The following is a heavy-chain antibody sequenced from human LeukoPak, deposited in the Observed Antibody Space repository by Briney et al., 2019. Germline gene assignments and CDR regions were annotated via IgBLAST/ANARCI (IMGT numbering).Heavy chain of an antibody. V-gene: IGHV1-2*02. J-gene: IGHJ4*02. D-gene: IGHD2-15*01. CDR3: ARSPRGYCSGGSCFDY. CDR1: GYSFADYY. CDR2: IKPNSGDT. Sequence: GASVKVSCKASGYSFADYYMHWVRQAPGQGLEWMGWIKPNSGDTRSAQKFQGRVIMTRDTSTGTAYMELSSLRYDDTAVYYCARSPRGYCSGGSCFDYWGQGTLVTVSS.